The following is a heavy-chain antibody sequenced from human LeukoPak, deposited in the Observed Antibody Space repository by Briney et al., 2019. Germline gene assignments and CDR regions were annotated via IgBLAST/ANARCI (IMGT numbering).Heavy chain of an antibody. D-gene: IGHD3-22*01. CDR3: ASTAYYYDSSGYSYWYFDF. Sequence: GASVKVSCKASGYTFTDYYMHWVRQAPGQGLEWMGWVIPNSGGTNYAQKFQGRVTMTRDTSISTVYMELSRLRSEDTAVYYCASTAYYYDSSGYSYWYFDFWGRGTLVTVSS. CDR2: VIPNSGGT. V-gene: IGHV1-2*02. CDR1: GYTFTDYY. J-gene: IGHJ2*01.